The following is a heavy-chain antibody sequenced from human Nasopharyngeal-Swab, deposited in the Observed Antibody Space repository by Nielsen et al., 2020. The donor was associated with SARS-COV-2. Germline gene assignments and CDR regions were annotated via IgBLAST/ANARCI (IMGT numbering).Heavy chain of an antibody. Sequence: GGSLRLSCAASGFTFSSFAMNWVRQAPGKGLEWLSYIGTSSSTSYYADSVKGRFTIFRATAKNSLYLQMNSLRAEDTAVYYCTSGWFDPWGQGTLVTVSS. J-gene: IGHJ5*02. CDR3: TSGWFDP. V-gene: IGHV3-48*04. CDR2: IGTSSSTS. CDR1: GFTFSSFA.